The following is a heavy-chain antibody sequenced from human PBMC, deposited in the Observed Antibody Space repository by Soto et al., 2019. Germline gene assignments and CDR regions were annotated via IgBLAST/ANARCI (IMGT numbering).Heavy chain of an antibody. CDR3: AHPRGYGVFDAYDI. D-gene: IGHD4-17*01. CDR1: GFTFSTYA. J-gene: IGHJ3*02. Sequence: PGGSLRLSCAASGFTFSTYAMSWVRQAPGKGLEWVSALSASGGDTYYADSVKGRFTISRDNSMNALYLQMNSLRIEDTAVYYCAHPRGYGVFDAYDIRGQGTMVTVSS. V-gene: IGHV3-23*01. CDR2: LSASGGDT.